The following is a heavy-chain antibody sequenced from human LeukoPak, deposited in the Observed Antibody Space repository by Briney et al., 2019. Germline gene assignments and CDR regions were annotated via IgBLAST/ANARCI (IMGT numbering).Heavy chain of an antibody. Sequence: SETLSLTCAVHGGSFSGYYWSWIRQPAGKGLEWIGRIYTSGSTNYNPSLKSRVTISVDTSKNQFSLKLSSVTAADTAVYYCARGRTYYYRFDYWGQGTLVTVSS. D-gene: IGHD3-10*01. CDR2: IYTSGST. CDR1: GGSFSGYY. CDR3: ARGRTYYYRFDY. V-gene: IGHV4-59*10. J-gene: IGHJ4*02.